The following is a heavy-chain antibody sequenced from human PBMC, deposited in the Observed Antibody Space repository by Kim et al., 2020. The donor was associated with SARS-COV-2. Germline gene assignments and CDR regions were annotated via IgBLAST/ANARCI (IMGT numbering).Heavy chain of an antibody. D-gene: IGHD3-22*01. CDR1: GFTFSSYA. CDR2: ISGSGGSK. V-gene: IGHV3-23*01. Sequence: GGSLRLSCAASGFTFSSYARSWVRQAPGKGLEWVSAISGSGGSKYYADSVKGRFTISRDNSKNTLYLQMNSLRAEDTAVYYCAKDLRYYDSSGYYSSWGQGTLFTVSS. J-gene: IGHJ4*02. CDR3: AKDLRYYDSSGYYSS.